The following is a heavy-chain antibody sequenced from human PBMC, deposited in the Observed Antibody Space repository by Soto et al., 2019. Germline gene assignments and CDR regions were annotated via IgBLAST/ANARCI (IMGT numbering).Heavy chain of an antibody. J-gene: IGHJ4*02. CDR2: IYYSGST. CDR1: GGSISSGGYY. CDR3: ARDTYYYDSSGYYAPPRFDY. V-gene: IGHV4-31*03. D-gene: IGHD3-22*01. Sequence: SETLCLTCTVSGGSISSGGYYWSWIRQHPGKGPEWIGYIYYSGSTYYNPSLKSRVTISVDTSKNQFSLKLSSVTAADTAVYYCARDTYYYDSSGYYAPPRFDYWGQGTLVTVSS.